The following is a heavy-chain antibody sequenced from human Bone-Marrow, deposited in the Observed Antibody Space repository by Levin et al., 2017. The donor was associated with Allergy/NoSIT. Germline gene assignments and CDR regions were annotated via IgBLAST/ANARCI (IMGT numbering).Heavy chain of an antibody. CDR2: ISWDDDK. Sequence: ESGPTLVKPTQTLTLTCTFSGFSLTTTGVAVGWVRQSPGEALEWLALISWDDDKRYSPSLKSRLSITRDTSKNQVVLTMTNMDSVDTATYFCAHSSQAWFGEFSHWGQGTLVTVSS. D-gene: IGHD3-10*01. J-gene: IGHJ4*02. CDR1: GFSLTTTGVA. V-gene: IGHV2-5*02. CDR3: AHSSQAWFGEFSH.